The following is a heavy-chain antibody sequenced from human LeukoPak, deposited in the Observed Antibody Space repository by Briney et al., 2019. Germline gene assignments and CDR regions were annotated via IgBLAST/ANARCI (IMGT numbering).Heavy chain of an antibody. D-gene: IGHD3-10*01. CDR3: ARRQPGELRYFDN. Sequence: GGSLRLSCAASGFTFSSYAMSWVRQAPGKGLEWVSTISGSGGSTYYADSVKGRFTISRDNSKNTLYLQLNSLRAEDTAVYYCARRQPGELRYFDNWGQGTLVTVTS. CDR1: GFTFSSYA. CDR2: ISGSGGST. V-gene: IGHV3-23*01. J-gene: IGHJ4*02.